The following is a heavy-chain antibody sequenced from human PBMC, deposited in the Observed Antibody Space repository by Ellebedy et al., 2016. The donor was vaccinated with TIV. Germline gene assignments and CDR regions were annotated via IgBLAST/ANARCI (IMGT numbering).Heavy chain of an antibody. V-gene: IGHV3-7*01. D-gene: IGHD3-10*01. CDR1: GFTFSSYW. CDR3: ASNIWFGERGYFDY. CDR2: IKQDGSEK. Sequence: PGGSLRLSCAASGFTFSSYWMSWVRQAPGKGLEWVANIKQDGSEKYYVDSVKGRFTISRDNAKNSLYLQMNSLRAEDTAVYYCASNIWFGERGYFDYWGQGTLVTVSS. J-gene: IGHJ4*02.